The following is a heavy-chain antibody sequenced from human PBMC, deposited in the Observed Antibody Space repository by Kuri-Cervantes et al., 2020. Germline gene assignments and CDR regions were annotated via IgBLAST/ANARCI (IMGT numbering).Heavy chain of an antibody. J-gene: IGHJ3*02. CDR2: IKSKTDGGTT. CDR3: AIAGYSSGKDAFDI. V-gene: IGHV3-15*01. CDR1: GFTFSNAW. Sequence: GESLKISCAASGFTFSNAWMSWVRQAPGKGLEWVGRIKSKTDGGTTDYAAPVKGRFTISRDDSKNTLYLQMNSLRAEDTAVYYCAIAGYSSGKDAFDIWGQGTMVTVSS. D-gene: IGHD6-19*01.